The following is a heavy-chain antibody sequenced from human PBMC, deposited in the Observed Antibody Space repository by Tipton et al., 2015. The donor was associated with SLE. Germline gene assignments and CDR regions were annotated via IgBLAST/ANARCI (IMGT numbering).Heavy chain of an antibody. CDR3: ARRDGLNVFDI. Sequence: TLSLTCTVSGDSISNNNYFWGWIRQPPGKGLELIGNINYSGTTYYNPSLKTRVTISVDTSKNQYSLKLSSVTAADTAVYFCARRDGLNVFDIWGRGTMVTVSS. J-gene: IGHJ3*02. V-gene: IGHV4-39*07. CDR2: INYSGTT. D-gene: IGHD2-21*01. CDR1: GDSISNNNYF.